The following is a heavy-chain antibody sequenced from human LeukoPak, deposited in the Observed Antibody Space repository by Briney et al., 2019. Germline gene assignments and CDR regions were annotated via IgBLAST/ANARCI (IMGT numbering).Heavy chain of an antibody. CDR3: ASASPSGYSSVYWYFDL. CDR2: IYYSDIYNSGST. J-gene: IGHJ2*01. Sequence: SETLSLTCTVSGGSINSFYWSWIRRPPGKGLEWIGNIYYSDIYNSGSTKYNPSLTSRVTIADRSRNQVSLKMTSVTSADTAVYYCASASPSGYSSVYWYFDLWDRGTLITVSS. V-gene: IGHV4-59*12. CDR1: GGSINSFY. D-gene: IGHD2-15*01.